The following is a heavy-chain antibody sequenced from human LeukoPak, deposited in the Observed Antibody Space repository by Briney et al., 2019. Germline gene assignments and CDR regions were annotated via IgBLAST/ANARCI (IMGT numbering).Heavy chain of an antibody. V-gene: IGHV3-48*02. CDR3: ASSGSYRFDY. D-gene: IGHD1-26*01. J-gene: IGHJ4*02. CDR2: ITASGTAM. Sequence: QPGRSLRLSCAASGFTLSSYSMNWVRQAPGKGLEWVSHITASGTAMFYADSVKGRFTISRDNAKNSLYLQMNSLRDEDTAVYYCASSGSYRFDYWGQGTLVTVSS. CDR1: GFTLSSYS.